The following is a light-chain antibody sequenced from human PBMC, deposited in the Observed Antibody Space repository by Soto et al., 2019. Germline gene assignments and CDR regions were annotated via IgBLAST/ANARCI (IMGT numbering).Light chain of an antibody. J-gene: IGKJ5*01. CDR3: QKRTNSIT. CDR1: QSVSSN. V-gene: IGKV3-11*01. CDR2: GAS. Sequence: IVMTQSAATLSVPPGERATLSFRASQSVSSNLAWYQQKPGQAPRLLIYGASNRATGIPARFSGSGSGTDFTLTISSLEPEDFAVYYCQKRTNSITFGQGTRLEIK.